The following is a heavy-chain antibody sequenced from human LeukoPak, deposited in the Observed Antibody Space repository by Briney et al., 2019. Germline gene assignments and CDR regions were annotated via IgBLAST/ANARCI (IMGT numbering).Heavy chain of an antibody. J-gene: IGHJ4*02. V-gene: IGHV4-59*01. CDR2: ISYSGST. Sequence: SETLSLTCTVSGGSISSYYWSWIRRPPGKGLEWIGYISYSGSTNYNPSLWSRVTISVDTSKNQFSLNLSSVTAADTAVYYCATGPTRVDYWGQGTLVTVSS. D-gene: IGHD1-7*01. CDR1: GGSISSYY. CDR3: ATGPTRVDY.